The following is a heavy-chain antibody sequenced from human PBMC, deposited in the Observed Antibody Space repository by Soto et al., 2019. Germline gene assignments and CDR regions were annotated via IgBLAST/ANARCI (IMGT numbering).Heavy chain of an antibody. CDR3: ARGGVSTRTFDY. D-gene: IGHD3-3*01. V-gene: IGHV5-51*01. CDR1: GYNFAGYW. CDR2: IYPSDSDT. J-gene: IGHJ4*02. Sequence: GESLKIACNGSGYNFAGYWIAWVRQMPGKGLELMGIIYPSDSDTRYRPSFQGQVTISADKSISSAYLQWSSLRASDTAMYYCARGGVSTRTFDYWGQGTPVTVSS.